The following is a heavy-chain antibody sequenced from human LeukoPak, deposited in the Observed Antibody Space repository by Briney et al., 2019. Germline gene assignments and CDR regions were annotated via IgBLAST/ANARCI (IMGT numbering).Heavy chain of an antibody. Sequence: RSQTLSLTCAISGDSVSSNSAAWNWIRQSPSRGLEWLGRTYYRSKWYNDYAVSVKSRITINPDTSKNQFSLQLNSVTPEDTAVYYCARGEQWLVHRRFDYFDYWGQGTLVTVSS. CDR1: GDSVSSNSAA. V-gene: IGHV6-1*01. D-gene: IGHD6-19*01. J-gene: IGHJ4*02. CDR2: TYYRSKWYN. CDR3: ARGEQWLVHRRFDYFDY.